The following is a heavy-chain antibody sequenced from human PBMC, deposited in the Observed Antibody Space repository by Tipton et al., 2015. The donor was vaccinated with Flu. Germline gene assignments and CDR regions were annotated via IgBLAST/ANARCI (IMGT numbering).Heavy chain of an antibody. D-gene: IGHD2-2*01. CDR1: GGSISSGDYY. CDR3: ARSITRDAFDI. CDR2: IYYSGST. V-gene: IGHV4-30-4*01. Sequence: TLSLTCTVSGGSISSGDYYWSWIRQPPGKGLEWIGYIYYSGSTYYNPSLKSRVTISVDTSKNQFSLKLSSVTAADTAVYYCARSITRDAFDIWGQGTMVTVSS. J-gene: IGHJ3*02.